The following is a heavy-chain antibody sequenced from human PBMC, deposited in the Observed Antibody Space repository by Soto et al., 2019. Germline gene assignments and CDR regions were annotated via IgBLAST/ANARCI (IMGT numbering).Heavy chain of an antibody. Sequence: QVQLVQSGAEVKKPGASVKVSCKPSGYTFSSYGISWVRQAPGQGLEWMGWISVDSGDTNYAQNLQGRVTMTTDTSTSTAYMELRSLRSDDTAVYYCARDQIPYYDSSGAFDLWGRGTLVTVSS. V-gene: IGHV1-18*01. CDR1: GYTFSSYG. CDR3: ARDQIPYYDSSGAFDL. CDR2: ISVDSGDT. J-gene: IGHJ2*01. D-gene: IGHD3-22*01.